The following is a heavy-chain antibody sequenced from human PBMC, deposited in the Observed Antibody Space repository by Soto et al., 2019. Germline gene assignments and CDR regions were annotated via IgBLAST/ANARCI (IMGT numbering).Heavy chain of an antibody. CDR1: GGSISSGGYY. D-gene: IGHD5-18*01. J-gene: IGHJ4*02. V-gene: IGHV4-31*03. CDR2: IYYSGST. Sequence: SETLSLTCTVSGGSISSGGYYWSWIRQHPGKGLEWIGYIYYSGSTYYNPSLKSRVTISVDTSKNQFSLKLSSVTAADTAVYYCARGGYSYALKLDYWGQGTLVTVSS. CDR3: ARGGYSYALKLDY.